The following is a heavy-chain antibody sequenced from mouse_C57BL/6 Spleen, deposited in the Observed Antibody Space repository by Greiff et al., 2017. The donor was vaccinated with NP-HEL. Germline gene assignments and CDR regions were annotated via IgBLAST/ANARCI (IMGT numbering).Heavy chain of an antibody. CDR3: AREGSSSFPLDY. J-gene: IGHJ2*01. V-gene: IGHV1-59*01. CDR2: IDPSDSYT. D-gene: IGHD1-1*01. Sequence: QVQLQQPGAELVRPGTSVKLSCKASGYTFTSYWMHWVKQRPGQGLEWIGVIDPSDSYTNYNQKFKGKATLTVDTSSSTAYMQLSSLTSEDSAVYYCAREGSSSFPLDYWGQGTTLTVSS. CDR1: GYTFTSYW.